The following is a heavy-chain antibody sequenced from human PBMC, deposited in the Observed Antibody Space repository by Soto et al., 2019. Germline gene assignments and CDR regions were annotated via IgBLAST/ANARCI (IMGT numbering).Heavy chain of an antibody. Sequence: SETLSLTCAVSGGSISSSNWWSWVRQPPGKGLEWIGEIYHSGSTNYNPSLKSRVTISVDKSKNQFSLKLSSVTAADTAVYYCARDNIVGAYFFDYWGQGALVTVS. D-gene: IGHD1-26*01. CDR1: GGSISSSNW. V-gene: IGHV4-4*02. CDR2: IYHSGST. J-gene: IGHJ4*02. CDR3: ARDNIVGAYFFDY.